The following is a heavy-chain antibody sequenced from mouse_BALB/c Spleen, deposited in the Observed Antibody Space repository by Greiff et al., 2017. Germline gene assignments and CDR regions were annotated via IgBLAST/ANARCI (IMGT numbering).Heavy chain of an antibody. J-gene: IGHJ3*01. D-gene: IGHD2-4*01. CDR1: GYTFTSYW. CDR2: INPSTGYT. Sequence: VQRVESGAELAKPGASVKMSCKASGYTFTSYWMHWVKQRPGQGLEWIGYINPSTGYTEYNQKFKDKATLTADKSSSTAYMQLSSLTSEDSAVYYCARSGLRERWFAYWGQGTLVTVSA. V-gene: IGHV1-7*01. CDR3: ARSGLRERWFAY.